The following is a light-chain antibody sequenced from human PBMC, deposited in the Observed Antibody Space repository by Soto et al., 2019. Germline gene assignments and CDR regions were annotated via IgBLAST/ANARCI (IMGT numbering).Light chain of an antibody. V-gene: IGLV3-1*01. Sequence: SYELTQPPSVSVSPGQTATITCSGNGLGDKFVCWYQQRPGQSPVLVIYQDSKRRSGIPERFSGSNSGNTATLTISETQAMDEADYYCQAWDSSVVFGGGTQLTVL. CDR3: QAWDSSVV. CDR1: GLGDKF. J-gene: IGLJ2*01. CDR2: QDS.